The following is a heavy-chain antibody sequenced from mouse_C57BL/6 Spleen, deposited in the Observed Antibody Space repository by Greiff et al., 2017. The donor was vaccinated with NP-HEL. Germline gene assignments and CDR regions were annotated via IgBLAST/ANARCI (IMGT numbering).Heavy chain of an antibody. CDR1: EYEFPSHD. D-gene: IGHD1-1*01. CDR2: INSDGGST. V-gene: IGHV5-2*01. Sequence: EVKVVESGGGLVQPGESLKLSCESNEYEFPSHDMSWVRKTPEKRLELVAAINSDGGSTYYPDTMERRFIISRDNTKKTLYLQMSSLRSEDTALYYCARHGYYGSSFHWYFDVWGTGTTVTVSS. CDR3: ARHGYYGSSFHWYFDV. J-gene: IGHJ1*03.